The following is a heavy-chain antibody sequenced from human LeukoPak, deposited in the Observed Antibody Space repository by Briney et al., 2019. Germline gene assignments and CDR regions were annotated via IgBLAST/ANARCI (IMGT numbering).Heavy chain of an antibody. V-gene: IGHV3-30*18. CDR2: IYSDGSKK. D-gene: IGHD7-27*01. CDR1: GFRFSTYG. CDR3: AKDKWNWGFDS. J-gene: IGHJ4*02. Sequence: GGSLRLSCAASGFRFSTYGMHWVRQAPGKGLEWVAVIYSDGSKKYYADSVKGRFTISRDNSKNTLSLQMNSLRTEDTALYYCAKDKWNWGFDSWGQGTLVTVSS.